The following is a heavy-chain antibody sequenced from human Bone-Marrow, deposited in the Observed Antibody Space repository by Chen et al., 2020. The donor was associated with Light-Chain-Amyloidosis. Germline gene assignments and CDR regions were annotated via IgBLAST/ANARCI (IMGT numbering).Heavy chain of an antibody. CDR2: ISTYNGNT. D-gene: IGHD3-22*01. CDR1: GYTFTNYG. CDR3: ARTYDSSVDDSVYGYDY. V-gene: IGHV1-18*01. Sequence: QVQLVQSGAEVKRPGASVKVSCKASGYTFTNYGINWVRQAPGQGLEWMGWISTYNGNTKYAQELQGRVTMTTDTSTNTAYIELRSLISDDTAVYYCARTYDSSVDDSVYGYDYWGQGSQVTVSS. J-gene: IGHJ4*02.